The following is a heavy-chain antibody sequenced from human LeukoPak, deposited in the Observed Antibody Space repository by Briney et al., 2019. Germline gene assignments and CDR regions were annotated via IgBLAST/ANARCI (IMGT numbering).Heavy chain of an antibody. Sequence: GSLRLSCAASGFTFSSYSMNWVRQPPGKGLEWIGEINHSGSTNYNPSLKSRVTISVDTSKNQFSLKLSSVTAADTAVYYCARSDIHIPDVWGKGTTVTVSS. CDR3: ARSDIHIPDV. CDR2: INHSGST. J-gene: IGHJ6*04. CDR1: GFTFSSYS. V-gene: IGHV4-34*01. D-gene: IGHD3-9*01.